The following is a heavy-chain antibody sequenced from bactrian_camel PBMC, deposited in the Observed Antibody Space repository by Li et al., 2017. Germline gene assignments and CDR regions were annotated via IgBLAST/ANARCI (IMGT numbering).Heavy chain of an antibody. CDR1: RFSIDDYD. CDR2: ITSDGDT. CDR3: AAISTVFSLPPSFSSGCHDALGSAS. V-gene: IGHV3S55*01. Sequence: HVQLVESGGGSAQAGGSLRLSCTGSRFSIDDYDVGWYRQAPGNECELVSTITSDGDTYYGDSVKGRFTISQDSAKNTMYLQMTSLKPENTARYFCAAISTVFSLPPSFSSGCHDALGSASWGQGTQVTV. J-gene: IGHJ6*01. D-gene: IGHD5*01.